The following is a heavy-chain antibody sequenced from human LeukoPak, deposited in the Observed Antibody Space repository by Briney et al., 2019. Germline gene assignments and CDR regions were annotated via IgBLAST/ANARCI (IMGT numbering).Heavy chain of an antibody. V-gene: IGHV1-2*02. CDR2: INPNSGGT. J-gene: IGHJ6*03. CDR3: ARGDFDWPDYYYYYMDV. CDR1: GYTFTGYY. D-gene: IGHD3-9*01. Sequence: GASVKVSCKASGYTFTGYYMHWVRQAPGQGLEWMGWINPNSGGTNYAQKFRGRVTMTRDTSISTAYMELSRLRSDDTAVYYCARGDFDWPDYYYYYMDVWGKGTTVTASS.